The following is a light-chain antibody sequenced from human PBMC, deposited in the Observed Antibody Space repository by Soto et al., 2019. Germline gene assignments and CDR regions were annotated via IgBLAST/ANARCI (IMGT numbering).Light chain of an antibody. CDR1: NIGSKS. V-gene: IGLV3-21*04. CDR3: QVWDSSSDHVV. Sequence: SYELTQPHSVSVAPGKTARITCGGNNIGSKSVHWYQQKPGQAPVLVIYYDSDRPSGIPERFSGYNSGNTATLTISRVEAGDEADYYRQVWDSSSDHVVFGGGTKLTVL. J-gene: IGLJ2*01. CDR2: YDS.